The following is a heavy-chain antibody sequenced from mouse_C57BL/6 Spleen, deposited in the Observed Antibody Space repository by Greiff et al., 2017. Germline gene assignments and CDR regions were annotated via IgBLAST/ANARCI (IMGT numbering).Heavy chain of an antibody. Sequence: EVQLVESGGDLVKPGGSLKLSCAASGFTFSSYGMSWVRQTPDKRLEWVATISSGGSYTYYPDSVKGRFTISRDNAKNTLYLQMSSLKSEDTAMDYCARGTAQARWFAYWGQGTLVTVYA. J-gene: IGHJ3*01. CDR3: ARGTAQARWFAY. D-gene: IGHD3-2*02. CDR1: GFTFSSYG. V-gene: IGHV5-6*01. CDR2: ISSGGSYT.